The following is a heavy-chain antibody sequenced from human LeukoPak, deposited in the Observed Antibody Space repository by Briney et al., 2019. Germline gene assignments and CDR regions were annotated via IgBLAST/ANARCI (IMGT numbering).Heavy chain of an antibody. J-gene: IGHJ3*02. CDR1: GFTFSNYA. V-gene: IGHV3-23*01. CDR3: GKDPNGDYVGAFDM. Sequence: GGSLRLSCAASGFTFSNYAMIWVRQAPGKGLEWVSAISGSGGSTYYADSVKGRFTISRDNSKNTLVLQVNSLGAEDTAVYYCGKDPNGDYVGAFDMWGQGTMVTVSP. D-gene: IGHD4-17*01. CDR2: ISGSGGST.